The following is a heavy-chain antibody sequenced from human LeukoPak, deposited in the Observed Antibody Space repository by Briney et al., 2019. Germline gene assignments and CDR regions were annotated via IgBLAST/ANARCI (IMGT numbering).Heavy chain of an antibody. Sequence: GGSLRLSCAASGFTFSSYGMHWVRQAPGKGLEWVAVISYDGSNKYYADSVKGRFTISRDNSKNTLYLQMNSLRAEDTAVYYCAKDRGKRVVVAATRDAFDIWGQGTMVTVSS. J-gene: IGHJ3*02. CDR1: GFTFSSYG. V-gene: IGHV3-30*18. CDR2: ISYDGSNK. CDR3: AKDRGKRVVVAATRDAFDI. D-gene: IGHD2-15*01.